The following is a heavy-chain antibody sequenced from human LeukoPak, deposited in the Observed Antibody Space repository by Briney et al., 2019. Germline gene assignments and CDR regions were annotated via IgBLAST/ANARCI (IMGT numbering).Heavy chain of an antibody. V-gene: IGHV1-18*01. J-gene: IGHJ5*02. CDR2: ISAYNGNT. D-gene: IGHD6-13*01. CDR1: GYTFTSYG. Sequence: ASVKVSCKASGYTFTSYGISWVRQAPGQGLEWMGWISAYNGNTNYAQKLQGRVTMTTDTSTSTAYMELRSLRSDDTAVYYCARAGYSSSWYIHGFDPWGQGTRVTISS. CDR3: ARAGYSSSWYIHGFDP.